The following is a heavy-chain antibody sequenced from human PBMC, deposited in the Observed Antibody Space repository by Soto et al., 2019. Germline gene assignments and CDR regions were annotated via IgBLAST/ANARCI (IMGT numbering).Heavy chain of an antibody. CDR1: GGTFSSYA. CDR2: IIAYIGTT. D-gene: IGHD6-13*01. Sequence: ASVKVSCKASGGTFSSYAISWVRQAPGQGLEWMGWIIAYIGTTNYAQKFQGRVTMTTDTSTSTAYMELRSLRSDDTAVYYCARDRRIAAADFDYWGQGTLVTVSS. CDR3: ARDRRIAAADFDY. J-gene: IGHJ4*02. V-gene: IGHV1-18*01.